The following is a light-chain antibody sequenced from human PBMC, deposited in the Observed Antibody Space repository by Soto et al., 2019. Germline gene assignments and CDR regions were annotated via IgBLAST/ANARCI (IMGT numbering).Light chain of an antibody. V-gene: IGLV2-14*01. CDR2: DVS. Sequence: QSALTQPASVSGSPGQSITISCTGTSNDVGGYNYVSWYQQHPGKAPKLIIYDVSNRPSGGSNRFSGSKSGNTASLTISGLQAEDEGDDYCSSYTSSSTYVVFGGGTQLTVL. J-gene: IGLJ2*01. CDR1: SNDVGGYNY. CDR3: SSYTSSSTYVV.